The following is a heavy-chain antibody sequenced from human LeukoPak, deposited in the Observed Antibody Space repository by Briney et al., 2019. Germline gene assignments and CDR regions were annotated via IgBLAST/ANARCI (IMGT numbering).Heavy chain of an antibody. CDR1: GGSFSGYY. CDR3: ARVAAGIGFFQH. D-gene: IGHD6-13*01. CDR2: INHSGST. Sequence: SETLSLTCAVYGGSFSGYYWSWIRQPPGKGLEWIGEINHSGSTNYNPSLKSRVTISVDTSKNQLSLKLSSVTAADTAVYYCARVAAGIGFFQHWGQGILVTVSS. V-gene: IGHV4-34*01. J-gene: IGHJ1*01.